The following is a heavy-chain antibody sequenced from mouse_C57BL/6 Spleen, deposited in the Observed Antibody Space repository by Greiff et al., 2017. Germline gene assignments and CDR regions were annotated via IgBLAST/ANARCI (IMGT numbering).Heavy chain of an antibody. J-gene: IGHJ4*01. V-gene: IGHV1-15*01. CDR3: ARPLTMAY. Sequence: QVQLQQSGAELVRPGASVTLSCKASGYTFTDYEMHWVKQTPVHGLEWIGAIDPETGGTAYNQKFKGKAILTADKSSSTAYMELRSLTAEDSAVYYGARPLTMAYWGQGTLVTVSA. CDR2: IDPETGGT. CDR1: GYTFTDYE.